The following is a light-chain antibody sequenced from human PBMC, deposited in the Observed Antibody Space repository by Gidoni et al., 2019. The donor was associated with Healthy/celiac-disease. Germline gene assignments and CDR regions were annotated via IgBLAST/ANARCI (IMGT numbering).Light chain of an antibody. J-gene: IGKJ4*01. CDR3: QQANSFPPT. V-gene: IGKV1-12*01. CDR1: QGISRW. Sequence: DIQITQSPSSVSASVGDRVTITCRASQGISRWLAWYQQKPGKAPKLLIYAASSLQSGVPSRLSGSGSGTDFTLTISSLQPEDFATYYCQQANSFPPTFGGGTKVEIK. CDR2: AAS.